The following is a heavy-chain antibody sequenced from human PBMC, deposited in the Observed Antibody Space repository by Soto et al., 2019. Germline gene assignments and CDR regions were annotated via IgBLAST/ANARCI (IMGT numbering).Heavy chain of an antibody. Sequence: QVQLVESGGGVVQPGRSLRLSCAASGFTFSSYAMHWVRQAPGKGLEWVAVISYDGSNKYYADSVKGRFTISRDNSKNTLYLQMNSLRAEDTAAYYCAKQLRLEGKRTGNWFDPWGQGTLVTVSS. D-gene: IGHD6-19*01. CDR2: ISYDGSNK. CDR1: GFTFSSYA. V-gene: IGHV3-30-3*02. CDR3: AKQLRLEGKRTGNWFDP. J-gene: IGHJ5*02.